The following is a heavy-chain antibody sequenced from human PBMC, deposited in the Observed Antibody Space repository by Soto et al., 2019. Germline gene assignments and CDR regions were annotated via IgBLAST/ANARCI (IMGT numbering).Heavy chain of an antibody. CDR2: VSGTGGSA. V-gene: IGHV3-23*01. J-gene: IGHJ4*02. CDR3: ARGSAYSDYDLEY. Sequence: EVHLLESGGGLVRPGGSLRLSCAASGFTFSSYAMTWVRQAPGKGLEWVSGVSGTGGSAYYADSVKGRFTISRDKSTNTQYLHMNSLRAEDTAVYYCARGSAYSDYDLEYWGQGTLVTVSS. D-gene: IGHD4-17*01. CDR1: GFTFSSYA.